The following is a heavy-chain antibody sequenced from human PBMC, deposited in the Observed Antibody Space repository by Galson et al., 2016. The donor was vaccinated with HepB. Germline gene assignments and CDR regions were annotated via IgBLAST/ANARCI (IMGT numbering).Heavy chain of an antibody. CDR1: GYTFTNNG. CDR3: ARLSAAMMGYFQY. CDR2: SHPANGRT. Sequence: SVKVSCKASGYTFTNNGIHWLRQAPGQRPEWMGWSHPANGRTEYSQKFQGRLTFTRDKSASTAYMELSSLTSEDTAVYYCARLSAAMMGYFQYWGQGTLISVSS. D-gene: IGHD2-2*01. J-gene: IGHJ1*01. V-gene: IGHV1-3*01.